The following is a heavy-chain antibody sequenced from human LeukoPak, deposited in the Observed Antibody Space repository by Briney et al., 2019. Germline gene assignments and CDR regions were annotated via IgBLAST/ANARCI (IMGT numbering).Heavy chain of an antibody. CDR1: GFTFSDYY. V-gene: IGHV3-11*06. J-gene: IGHJ4*02. Sequence: GGSLRLSCAASGFTFSDYYMSWIRQAPGKGLEWVSYISSSSSYIYYADSVKGRFTISRDNAKNSLYLQMNSLRAEDTAVYYCARQAFGGVRGSPRSAPFDYWGQGTLVTVSS. CDR2: ISSSSSYI. D-gene: IGHD3-10*01. CDR3: ARQAFGGVRGSPRSAPFDY.